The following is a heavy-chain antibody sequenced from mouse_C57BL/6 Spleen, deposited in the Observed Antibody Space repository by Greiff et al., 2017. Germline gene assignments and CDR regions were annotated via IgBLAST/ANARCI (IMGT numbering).Heavy chain of an antibody. D-gene: IGHD4-1*01. CDR1: GYSITSGYY. CDR2: ISYDGSN. Sequence: DVKLQESGPGLVKPSQSLSLTCSVTGYSITSGYYWNWIRQFPGNKLEWMGYISYDGSNNYNPSLKNRISITRDTSKNQFFLKLNSVTTEDTATYYCARDLGRAMDYWGQGTSVTVSS. J-gene: IGHJ4*01. CDR3: ARDLGRAMDY. V-gene: IGHV3-6*01.